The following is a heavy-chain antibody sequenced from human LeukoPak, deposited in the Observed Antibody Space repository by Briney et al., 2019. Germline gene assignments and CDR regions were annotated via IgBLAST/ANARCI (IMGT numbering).Heavy chain of an antibody. Sequence: GGSLRLSCAASGFTFTTYWTSWVRQAPGQGLEWVANINQDGNEKYYVDSVKGRFTMSRDNAKNSLYLQMNSLRADDTAVYYCARTNSQARDYYYYMDVWGKGTTVTVSS. CDR1: GFTFTTYW. V-gene: IGHV3-7*01. CDR3: ARTNSQARDYYYYMDV. J-gene: IGHJ6*03. D-gene: IGHD1-7*01. CDR2: INQDGNEK.